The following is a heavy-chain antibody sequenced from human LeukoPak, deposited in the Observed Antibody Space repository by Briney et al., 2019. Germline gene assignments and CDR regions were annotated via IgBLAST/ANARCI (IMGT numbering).Heavy chain of an antibody. CDR3: VRDLYYDHSD. V-gene: IGHV3-74*01. CDR2: INTDGRET. D-gene: IGHD3-16*01. Sequence: PGGSLRLSCAASGFTFSSYWMHWVRQAPGKGLVWVSRINTDGRETSYADSVKGRFTISRDSAKNTLYLQMNSLRAEDTAVYYCVRDLYYDHSDWGQGTLVTVPS. J-gene: IGHJ4*02. CDR1: GFTFSSYW.